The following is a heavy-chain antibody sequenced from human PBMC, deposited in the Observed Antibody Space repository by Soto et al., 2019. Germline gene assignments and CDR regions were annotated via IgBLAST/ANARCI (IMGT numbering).Heavy chain of an antibody. J-gene: IGHJ4*02. CDR1: GFTFSSYG. V-gene: IGHV3-30*18. CDR2: ISYDGSNK. Sequence: GGSLILSCAASGFTFSSYGMHWVRQAPGKGLEWVAVISYDGSNKYYADSVKGRFTISRDNSKNTLYLQMNSLRAEDTAVYYCAKDPAVGLSGYPYYFDYWGQGTLVTVSS. CDR3: AKDPAVGLSGYPYYFDY. D-gene: IGHD5-12*01.